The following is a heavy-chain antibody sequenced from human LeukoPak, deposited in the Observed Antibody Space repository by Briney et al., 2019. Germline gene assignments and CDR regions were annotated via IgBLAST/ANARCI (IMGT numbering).Heavy chain of an antibody. D-gene: IGHD3-22*01. Sequence: SETLSLTCVVSGDSISRNNYWSWVRPPPGKGLEWIGEISHSGNTNYNPSLKSRVTISVDKSKNQFSLNLNSVTAADTAVYYCAKSNGYGLIDIWGQGTMVTVSS. CDR2: ISHSGNT. V-gene: IGHV4-4*02. CDR3: AKSNGYGLIDI. J-gene: IGHJ3*02. CDR1: GDSISRNNY.